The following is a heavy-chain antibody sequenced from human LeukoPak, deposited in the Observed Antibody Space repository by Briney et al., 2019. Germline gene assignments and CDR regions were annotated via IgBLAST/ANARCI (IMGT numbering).Heavy chain of an antibody. Sequence: SETLSLTCTVSGASISDYYWSWIRQPPGKGLEWIGYISNSGNTNYNPSLKSRLTISVDTSKSQFSLRLNSVTAADTAVYYCARPRFASGWYAAFDIWGQGTMVTVSS. CDR2: ISNSGNT. J-gene: IGHJ3*02. V-gene: IGHV4-59*08. CDR1: GASISDYY. D-gene: IGHD6-19*01. CDR3: ARPRFASGWYAAFDI.